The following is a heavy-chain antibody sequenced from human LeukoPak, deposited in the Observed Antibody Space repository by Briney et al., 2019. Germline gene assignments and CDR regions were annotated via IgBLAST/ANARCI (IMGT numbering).Heavy chain of an antibody. V-gene: IGHV4-39*07. D-gene: IGHD3-22*01. CDR1: GGSISSSSYY. CDR2: IYYSGST. CDR3: ARDYYDSSGYPNPLDY. Sequence: SETLSLTCTVSGGSISSSSYYWGWIRQSPGKGLEWIGSIYYSGSTYYNPSLKSRVTISVDTSKNQFSLKLSSVTAADTAVYYCARDYYDSSGYPNPLDYWGQGTLVTVSS. J-gene: IGHJ4*02.